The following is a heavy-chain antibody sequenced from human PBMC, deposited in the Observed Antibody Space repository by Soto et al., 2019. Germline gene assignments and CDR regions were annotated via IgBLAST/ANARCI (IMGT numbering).Heavy chain of an antibody. D-gene: IGHD5-12*01. CDR2: VSDSGGT. J-gene: IGHJ4*02. CDR3: ARERRGYTGYDYSFDY. Sequence: PPGRGLEWIAYVSDSGGTNYNPSLESRVTISVDTSKNQFSLKLGSVTAADTAVYYCARERRGYTGYDYSFDYWGQGTLVTVSS. V-gene: IGHV4-59*12.